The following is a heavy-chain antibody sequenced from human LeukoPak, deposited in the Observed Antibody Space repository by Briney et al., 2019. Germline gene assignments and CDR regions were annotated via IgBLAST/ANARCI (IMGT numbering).Heavy chain of an antibody. CDR3: AREVNYWFDP. CDR2: ISSYNGNT. D-gene: IGHD2-21*01. J-gene: IGHJ5*02. CDR1: GYTFTSYG. Sequence: ASEKVSSKPSGYTFTSYGISWVRQAPGQGLEWMGWISSYNGNTNYAQKLQGRVTMTTDTSTSTAYMELRSLRSDDTAVDYCAREVNYWFDPWGQGTLVTVSS. V-gene: IGHV1-18*01.